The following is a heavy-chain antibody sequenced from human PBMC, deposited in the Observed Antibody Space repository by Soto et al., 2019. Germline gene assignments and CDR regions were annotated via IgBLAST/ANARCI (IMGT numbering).Heavy chain of an antibody. CDR3: AREFVNCYVSWFGP. Sequence: GASVKVFCKASGYTFTRYGISWERQTPGQGLEWMGWISAYNGNTNYAQKLQGRVTMTTATSTSTAYMELRSLRSGETAVFCCAREFVNCYVSWFGPRGDGTLVAVSS. J-gene: IGHJ5*02. CDR1: GYTFTRYG. CDR2: ISAYNGNT. D-gene: IGHD2-15*01. V-gene: IGHV1-18*01.